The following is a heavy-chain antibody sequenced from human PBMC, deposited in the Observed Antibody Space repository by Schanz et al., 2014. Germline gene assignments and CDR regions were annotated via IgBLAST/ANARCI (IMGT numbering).Heavy chain of an antibody. D-gene: IGHD2-8*01. V-gene: IGHV3-30*03. CDR2: ISYDGSTK. CDR3: ASGGYCTNGVCNGGRNWFDP. Sequence: QVQLLESGGGVVQPGRSLRLSCAVSGFTFGGYALHWVRQAPGKGLDWVAVISYDGSTKDYADSVKGRFTISRDNSKNTLYLQINSLRAEDTAVYYCASGGYCTNGVCNGGRNWFDPWGQGTLVTVSS. J-gene: IGHJ5*02. CDR1: GFTFGGYA.